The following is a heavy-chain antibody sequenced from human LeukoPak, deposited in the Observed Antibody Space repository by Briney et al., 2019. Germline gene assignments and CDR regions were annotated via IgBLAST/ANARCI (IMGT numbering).Heavy chain of an antibody. CDR1: GGSISTVGYY. J-gene: IGHJ4*02. CDR2: VAHNGNT. CDR3: ARYCGGPSSCPGVDF. V-gene: IGHV4-31*03. D-gene: IGHD2-21*01. Sequence: SETLSLTCTVSGGSISTVGYYWNWIRPPPGEDLAWIGYVAHNGNTYYNPPLKSRLTISLDTSKNQFSLNLRSMTAADTALYYCARYCGGPSSCPGVDFWGQGTLVTVSS.